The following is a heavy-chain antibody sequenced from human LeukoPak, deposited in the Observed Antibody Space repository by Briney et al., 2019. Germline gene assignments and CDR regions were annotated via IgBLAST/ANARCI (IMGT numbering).Heavy chain of an antibody. CDR3: ARPPADYDTGYYWL. CDR2: LHSGST. Sequence: NPSETLSLTCSVSGDSSKFSTYSWGWIRQTPGKGLEWIGSLHSGSTYSNPSLKSRVTIHVDTSKNLLSLSLTSVTAADTGVYYCARPPADYDTGYYWLWSQGILVTVSS. CDR1: GDSSKFSTYS. D-gene: IGHD3-3*01. J-gene: IGHJ4*02. V-gene: IGHV4-39*01.